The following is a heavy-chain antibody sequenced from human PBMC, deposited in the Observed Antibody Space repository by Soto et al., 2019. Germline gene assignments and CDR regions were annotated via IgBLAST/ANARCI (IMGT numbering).Heavy chain of an antibody. D-gene: IGHD2-2*03. Sequence: QVQLVESGGGVAQPGRSLRLSCAASGFTFSSYAMHWVRQAPGKGLEWVAVISYDGSNKYYADSVKGRFTISRDNSKNTLYLQMNSLRAEDTAVYFCARGYCSSISCYLTYFDYWGQGTLVTVSS. V-gene: IGHV3-30-3*01. J-gene: IGHJ4*02. CDR2: ISYDGSNK. CDR1: GFTFSSYA. CDR3: ARGYCSSISCYLTYFDY.